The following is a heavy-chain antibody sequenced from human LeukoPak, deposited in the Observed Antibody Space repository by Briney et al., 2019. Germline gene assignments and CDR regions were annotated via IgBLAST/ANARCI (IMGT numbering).Heavy chain of an antibody. CDR2: ISSSSSYI. CDR3: ARVIRDAFDI. V-gene: IGHV3-21*01. D-gene: IGHD3-22*01. J-gene: IGHJ3*02. Sequence: GGSLRLSCAASGFTFSSYSMNWVRQAPGKGLEWVSSISSSSSYIYYADSVKGRFTISRDNAKSSLYLQMNSLRAEDTAVYYCARVIRDAFDIWGQGTMVTVSS. CDR1: GFTFSSYS.